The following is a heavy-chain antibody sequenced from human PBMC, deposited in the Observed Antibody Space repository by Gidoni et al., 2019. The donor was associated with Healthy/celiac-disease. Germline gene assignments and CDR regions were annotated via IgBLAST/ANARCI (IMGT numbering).Heavy chain of an antibody. CDR2: IYSGGST. V-gene: IGHV3-53*02. CDR3: ARANDYGDYYYFDY. J-gene: IGHJ4*02. D-gene: IGHD4-17*01. CDR1: GFTVSSNY. Sequence: EVQLVETGGGLIQPGGSLRLSCAASGFTVSSNYMSWVRQAPGQGLEWVSVIYSGGSTYYADSVKGRFTISRDNSKNTLYLQMNSLRAEDTAVYYCARANDYGDYYYFDYWGQGTLVTVSS.